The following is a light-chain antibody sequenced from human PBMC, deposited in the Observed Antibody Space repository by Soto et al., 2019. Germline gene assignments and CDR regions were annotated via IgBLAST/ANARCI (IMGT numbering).Light chain of an antibody. V-gene: IGKV3D-20*02. J-gene: IGKJ5*01. Sequence: EILLTQSPGTLSLSPGERATISCRASQSVGSNLLAWYQQKRGQATRLLIYGASNRANGIPDRFSGSGSGTDFTLTISRLEPEDFAVYYCQQRSNWPQITFGQGTRLEIK. CDR1: QSVGSNL. CDR3: QQRSNWPQIT. CDR2: GAS.